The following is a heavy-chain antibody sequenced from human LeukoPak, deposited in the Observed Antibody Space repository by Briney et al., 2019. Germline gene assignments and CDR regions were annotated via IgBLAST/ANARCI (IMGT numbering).Heavy chain of an antibody. D-gene: IGHD3-16*01. V-gene: IGHV4-59*01. CDR2: IYYSGST. J-gene: IGHJ5*02. Sequence: SETLSLTCTVSGGSISSYYWSWIRQPPGRELEWIGYIYYSGSTNCNPSLKSRVTISVDTSKNQFSLNLKSVTAADTAVYYCARGREGDDYVWGKWFDPWGQGTLVTVSS. CDR3: ARGREGDDYVWGKWFDP. CDR1: GGSISSYY.